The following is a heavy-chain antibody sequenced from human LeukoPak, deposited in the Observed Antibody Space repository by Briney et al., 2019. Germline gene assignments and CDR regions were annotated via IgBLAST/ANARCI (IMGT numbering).Heavy chain of an antibody. J-gene: IGHJ4*02. V-gene: IGHV1-2*02. CDR1: GYTFTDYS. CDR3: ARKYYDSGGYYF. Sequence: ASVKVSCKASGYTFTDYSIHWVRQAPGQGLEWMGWIILNSGGTNYARKFQGRVTMTRDTSSSTAFMELSSLISDDTAMYYCARKYYDSGGYYFWGQGTLVTVSS. CDR2: IILNSGGT. D-gene: IGHD3-22*01.